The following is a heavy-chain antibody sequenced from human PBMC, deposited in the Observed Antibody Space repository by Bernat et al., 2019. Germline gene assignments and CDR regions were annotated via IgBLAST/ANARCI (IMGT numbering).Heavy chain of an antibody. CDR2: ISSSSSYT. CDR1: GFTFSDYY. CDR3: ARGTSPSAPCIDV. V-gene: IGHV3-11*05. J-gene: IGHJ6*03. Sequence: QVQLVESGGDLVKPGGSLRRPCAASGFTFSDYYMSWIRQAPGKGLDWVSYISSSSSYTNYAASVQGRFTISRDISKSSLYLQLNSLGAEDTAVYYCARGTSPSAPCIDVWGKWTTVTVSS.